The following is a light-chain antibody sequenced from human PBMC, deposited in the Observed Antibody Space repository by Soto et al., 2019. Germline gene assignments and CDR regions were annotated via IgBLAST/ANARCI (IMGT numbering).Light chain of an antibody. CDR1: QSVLYSSNNKNY. CDR2: GAS. J-gene: IGKJ1*01. CDR3: QQYYGTRPT. Sequence: DIVMTQSPDSLAVSLGERATINCKSSQSVLYSSNNKNYLAWYQQKPGQPPKLLIYGASTRESGVPDRFSGSGSGTDFTFTISSLQAGDVAVYFGQQYYGTRPTFGQGTKVEI. V-gene: IGKV4-1*01.